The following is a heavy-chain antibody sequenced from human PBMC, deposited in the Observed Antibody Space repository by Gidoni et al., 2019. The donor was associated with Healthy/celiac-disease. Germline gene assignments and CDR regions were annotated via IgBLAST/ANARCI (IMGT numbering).Heavy chain of an antibody. D-gene: IGHD6-19*01. CDR1: GFTISSYW. V-gene: IGHV3-7*03. CDR2: IMQDGSEK. J-gene: IGHJ4*02. Sequence: EVQLVESGGGLVQPGGCLRLPGAASGFTISSYWMSWVRQAPGKGLAWVANIMQDGSEKYYGDSVKGRFTISRDNAKNSLYLQMNCLRAEDTAVYYCARDKGSSGWYKVYWGQGTLVTVAS. CDR3: ARDKGSSGWYKVY.